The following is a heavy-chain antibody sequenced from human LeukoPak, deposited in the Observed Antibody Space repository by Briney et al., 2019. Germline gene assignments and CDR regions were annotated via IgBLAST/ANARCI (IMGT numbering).Heavy chain of an antibody. CDR1: GCSISSSSFY. Sequence: SETLSLTCTVSGCSISSSSFYWGWIRQTPGKGLEWIGSVYYSGSIYYNPSLESRVTLSADTSKNRFSLRLSSVTAADTAVYYCVRQLPYDSIWGSYRYYFDYWGQGTLVTVCS. D-gene: IGHD3-16*02. V-gene: IGHV4-39*01. J-gene: IGHJ4*02. CDR2: VYYSGSI. CDR3: VRQLPYDSIWGSYRYYFDY.